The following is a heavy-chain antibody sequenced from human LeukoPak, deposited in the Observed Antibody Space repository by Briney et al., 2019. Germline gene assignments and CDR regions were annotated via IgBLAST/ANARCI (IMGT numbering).Heavy chain of an antibody. Sequence: GGSLRLSCAASGFTFSSYAMSWVRQAPGKGLEWVSAISGSGGSTYYADSVKGRFTISRDNSKNTLHLQMNSLRAEDTAVYYCATLPVVTAQSPVDYWGQGTLVTVSS. CDR1: GFTFSSYA. CDR2: ISGSGGST. D-gene: IGHD2-21*02. V-gene: IGHV3-23*01. CDR3: ATLPVVTAQSPVDY. J-gene: IGHJ4*02.